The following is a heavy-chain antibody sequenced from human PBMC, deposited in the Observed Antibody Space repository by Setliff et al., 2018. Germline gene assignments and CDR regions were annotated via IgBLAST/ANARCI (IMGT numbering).Heavy chain of an antibody. V-gene: IGHV4-38-2*01. CDR1: VYSIGRDCH. CDR3: ARHRAVAGAYYFDF. Sequence: SETLSLTCAVSVYSIGRDCHWGWIRQPPGKGLEWVGSIYYSGNTYYNASLKGRVTISGDTSKNQFSLKLTAVTAADTAIYYCARHRAVAGAYYFDFWGQGTLVTVSS. J-gene: IGHJ4*02. D-gene: IGHD6-19*01. CDR2: IYYSGNT.